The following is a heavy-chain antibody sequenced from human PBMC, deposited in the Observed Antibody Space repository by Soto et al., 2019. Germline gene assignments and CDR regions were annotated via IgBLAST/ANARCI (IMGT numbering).Heavy chain of an antibody. CDR2: IDPSDSYT. CDR1: GYSFTSYW. V-gene: IGHV5-10-1*01. J-gene: IGHJ6*02. D-gene: IGHD2-15*01. Sequence: GESLKISCKGSGYSFTSYWISWVRQMPGNGLEWMGRIDPSDSYTNYSPSFQGHVTISADKSISTAYLQWSSLKASDTAMYYCASPWECSGGSCYGMDVWGQGTTVTVSS. CDR3: ASPWECSGGSCYGMDV.